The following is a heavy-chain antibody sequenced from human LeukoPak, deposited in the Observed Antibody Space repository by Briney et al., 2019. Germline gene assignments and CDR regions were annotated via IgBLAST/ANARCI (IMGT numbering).Heavy chain of an antibody. CDR3: ARDTGYNDY. CDR2: IYYSGST. Sequence: PSETLSLTCSVSGGSINNYWWSWIRQPPGKGLEWIGYIYYSGSTNYNPSLKSRVTISVDTSKNQFSLKLSSVTAADTAVYYCARDTGYNDYWGQGTLVTVSS. CDR1: GGSINNYW. D-gene: IGHD5-24*01. V-gene: IGHV4-59*01. J-gene: IGHJ4*02.